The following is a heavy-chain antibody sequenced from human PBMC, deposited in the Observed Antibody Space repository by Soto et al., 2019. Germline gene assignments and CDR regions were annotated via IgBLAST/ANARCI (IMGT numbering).Heavy chain of an antibody. CDR1: GFTFSNYE. V-gene: IGHV3-64*01. J-gene: IGHJ6*03. CDR3: ARRGYVSRWPIGYIDV. D-gene: IGHD6-13*01. CDR2: ISNNGAHT. Sequence: EAQLVESGGGLVQPGGSLRLSCAASGFTFSNYEMHWVRQAPGKGLEYVSGISNNGAHTDYAKSVKGRFTISRDNSENTLYLQMGSLRAEDMALYYCARRGYVSRWPIGYIDVWGKGTTVTVSS.